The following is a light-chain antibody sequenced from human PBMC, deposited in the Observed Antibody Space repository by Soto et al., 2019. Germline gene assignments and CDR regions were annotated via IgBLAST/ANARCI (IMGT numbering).Light chain of an antibody. CDR2: DAS. Sequence: IQLTQSPSSLSASVGDRVTITCQASQDIDKNLNWYQQKPGKAPKLLIYDASSLQTGVPSRFSGSGSATDFTFTISSLQPEDIATYYSQQYDNLLPITFGQGTRLEIK. J-gene: IGKJ5*01. CDR3: QQYDNLLPIT. CDR1: QDIDKN. V-gene: IGKV1-33*01.